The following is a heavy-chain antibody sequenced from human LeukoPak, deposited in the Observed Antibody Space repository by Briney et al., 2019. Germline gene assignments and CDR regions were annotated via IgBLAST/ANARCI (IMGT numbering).Heavy chain of an antibody. Sequence: GASVKVSCKASGYTFTGYYIHWVRQAPGQGLEWMGWINPHTTGTNYAQKFQGRVTMTRDTSISTAYMELSRLRSDDTAVYYCARAIPGLLPVDYWGQGALVTVSS. D-gene: IGHD3-22*01. CDR1: GYTFTGYY. J-gene: IGHJ4*02. V-gene: IGHV1-2*02. CDR3: ARAIPGLLPVDY. CDR2: INPHTTGT.